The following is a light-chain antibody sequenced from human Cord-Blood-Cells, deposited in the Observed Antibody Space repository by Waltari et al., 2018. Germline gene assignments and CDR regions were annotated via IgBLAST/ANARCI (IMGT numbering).Light chain of an antibody. CDR1: SLRSYY. CDR2: GKN. CDR3: NSRDSSGNL. J-gene: IGLJ2*01. V-gene: IGLV3-19*01. Sequence: SSELTQDPAVSVALGQTVRITCQGDSLRSYYASWYQQKPGQAPVLVIYGKNNRPSGIPDRFSGSSSGNTASLTITGAHAEDEADYYCNSRDSSGNLFGGGTKLTVL.